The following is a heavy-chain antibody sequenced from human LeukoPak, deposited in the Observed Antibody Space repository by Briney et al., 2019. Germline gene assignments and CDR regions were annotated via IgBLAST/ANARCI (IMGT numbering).Heavy chain of an antibody. CDR3: ASPIGCSGGSCYAFDY. D-gene: IGHD2-15*01. CDR2: INPSGGST. J-gene: IGHJ4*02. Sequence: ASVKVSCKASGYTFTSYYMHWVRQAPGQGLEWMGIINPSGGSTSYAQKFQGRVTMTRDTSTSTVYMELSSLRSEDTAVYYCASPIGCSGGSCYAFDYWGQGTLVTVSS. V-gene: IGHV1-46*01. CDR1: GYTFTSYY.